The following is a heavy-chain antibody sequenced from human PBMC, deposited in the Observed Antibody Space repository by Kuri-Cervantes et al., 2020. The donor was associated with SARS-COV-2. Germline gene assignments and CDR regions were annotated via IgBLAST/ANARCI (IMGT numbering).Heavy chain of an antibody. CDR1: GYSISSGYY. CDR2: INHSGST. V-gene: IGHV4-38-2*02. J-gene: IGHJ2*01. D-gene: IGHD3-22*01. Sequence: SETLSLTCTVSGYSISSGYYWSWIRQPPGKGREWIGEINHSGSTNYNPSLKSRVTISVDTSKNQFSLKLSSVTAADTAVYYCARGFSAVVVAHWYFDLWGRGTLVTVSS. CDR3: ARGFSAVVVAHWYFDL.